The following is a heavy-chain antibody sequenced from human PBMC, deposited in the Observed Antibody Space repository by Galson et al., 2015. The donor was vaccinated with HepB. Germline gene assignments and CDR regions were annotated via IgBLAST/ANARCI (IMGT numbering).Heavy chain of an antibody. CDR2: IKGKTDGGTT. CDR3: TTDRTFSSVYYVNYYYYAMHA. Sequence: SLRLSCAASGFTFNNAWMSWVRQAPGKGLEWVGRIKGKTDGGTTDYAAPGTGRFSISRDDAKNILYLQINSLKTDDTAVYYCTTDRTFSSVYYVNYYYYAMHAWGQGTTVTVSS. CDR1: GFTFNNAW. D-gene: IGHD6-25*01. V-gene: IGHV3-15*01. J-gene: IGHJ6*02.